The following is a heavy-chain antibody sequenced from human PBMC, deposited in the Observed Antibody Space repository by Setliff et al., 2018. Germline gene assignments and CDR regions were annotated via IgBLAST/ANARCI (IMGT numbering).Heavy chain of an antibody. D-gene: IGHD2-15*01. Sequence: SETLSLTCAVSGYFISSGYYWGWIRQPPGKGLEWIGSIYHSGSTYYNPSLKSRVTISVDTSKKQFSLKLSSVTAADTAVYYCARRHCSGGSCYWGQGTLVTVSS. J-gene: IGHJ4*02. CDR3: ARRHCSGGSCY. CDR1: GYFISSGYY. CDR2: IYHSGST. V-gene: IGHV4-38-2*01.